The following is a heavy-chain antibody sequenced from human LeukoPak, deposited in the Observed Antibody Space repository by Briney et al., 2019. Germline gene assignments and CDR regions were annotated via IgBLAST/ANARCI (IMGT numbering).Heavy chain of an antibody. CDR3: ARAIITMVRGVTVAAAFDI. J-gene: IGHJ3*02. V-gene: IGHV1-69*01. D-gene: IGHD3-10*01. CDR2: PXXCPA. Sequence: PXXCPANYAQKFQRRVTITPDESTSTAYMELSSLRSEDTAVYYCARAIITMVRGVTVAAAFDIWGQGTMVTVSS.